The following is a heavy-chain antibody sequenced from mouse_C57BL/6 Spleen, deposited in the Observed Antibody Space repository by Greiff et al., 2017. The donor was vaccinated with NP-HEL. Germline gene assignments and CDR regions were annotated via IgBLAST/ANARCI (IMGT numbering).Heavy chain of an antibody. CDR3: ARGPPSTVVAPYYAMEY. Sequence: VQLQESGPELVKPGASVKISCKASGYAFSSSWMNWVKQRPGKGLEWIGRIYPGDGDTNYNGKFKGKATLTADKSSSTAYMQLSSLTSEDSAVYFCARGPPSTVVAPYYAMEYRGQGTSVTASS. CDR2: IYPGDGDT. D-gene: IGHD1-1*01. V-gene: IGHV1-82*01. CDR1: GYAFSSSW. J-gene: IGHJ4*01.